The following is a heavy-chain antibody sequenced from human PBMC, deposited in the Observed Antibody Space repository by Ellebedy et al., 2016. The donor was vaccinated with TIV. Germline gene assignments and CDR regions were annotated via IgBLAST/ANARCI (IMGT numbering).Heavy chain of an antibody. Sequence: ASVKVSCKASGGTFSSYAISWARQAPGQGLEWMGGTIPIFGTVKYAQKFQGRVTISADQSTSTGYMELNSLRSEDTAVYYCAGTHYYDNSGSDYWGQGTLVTVSS. V-gene: IGHV1-69*13. D-gene: IGHD3-22*01. CDR2: TIPIFGTV. J-gene: IGHJ4*02. CDR3: AGTHYYDNSGSDY. CDR1: GGTFSSYA.